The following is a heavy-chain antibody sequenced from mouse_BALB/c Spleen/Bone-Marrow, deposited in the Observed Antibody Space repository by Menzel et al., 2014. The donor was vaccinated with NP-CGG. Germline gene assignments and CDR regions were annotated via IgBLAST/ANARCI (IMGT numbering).Heavy chain of an antibody. CDR2: IRNEAKGYTT. Sequence: EVHLVESGGGSVQPGGSLRLSCATSGFTFTDYYMSWVRQPPGKALEWLGFIRNEAKGYTTEYSASVKGRFTISRDNSQRILYLQMNTLRPEDSATYYCARDENVGIYWYFDVWGAGTTVIVSS. D-gene: IGHD4-1*01. CDR3: ARDENVGIYWYFDV. J-gene: IGHJ1*01. V-gene: IGHV7-3*02. CDR1: GFTFTDYY.